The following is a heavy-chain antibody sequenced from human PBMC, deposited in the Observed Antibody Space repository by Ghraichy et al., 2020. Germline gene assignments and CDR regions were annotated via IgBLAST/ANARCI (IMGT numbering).Heavy chain of an antibody. Sequence: ASVKVSCKVSGYTLTELSMHWVRQAPGKGLEWMGGFDPEDGETIYAQKFQGRVTMTEDTSTDTAYMELSSLRSEDTAVYYCATFGSSSWTYYFDYWGQGTLVIVSS. V-gene: IGHV1-24*01. J-gene: IGHJ4*02. D-gene: IGHD6-13*01. CDR1: GYTLTELS. CDR3: ATFGSSSWTYYFDY. CDR2: FDPEDGET.